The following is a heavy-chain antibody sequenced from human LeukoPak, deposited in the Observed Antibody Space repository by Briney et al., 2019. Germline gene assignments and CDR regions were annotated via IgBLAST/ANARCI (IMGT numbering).Heavy chain of an antibody. CDR1: GFTFNNFA. Sequence: PGGSLRLSRAASGFTFNNFAMSWVRQAPGEGLEWVSTLTGSGQYTYYADSVKGRFTISRDNSENTLYLQMNSLRAEDTAIYYCAKDGRYSGYDFADSWGQGTLVTVSS. D-gene: IGHD5-12*01. CDR2: LTGSGQYT. J-gene: IGHJ4*02. CDR3: AKDGRYSGYDFADS. V-gene: IGHV3-23*01.